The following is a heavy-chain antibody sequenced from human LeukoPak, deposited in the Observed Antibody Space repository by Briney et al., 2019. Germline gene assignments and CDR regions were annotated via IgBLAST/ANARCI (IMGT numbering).Heavy chain of an antibody. D-gene: IGHD5-12*01. CDR3: ARGGIRGYSAFDNLDF. CDR1: GASLNDFY. V-gene: IGHV4-59*01. J-gene: IGHJ4*02. Sequence: SETLSLTCAVSGASLNDFYWTWIRQPPGKGLEWIGYVYYGGSTNYNPSLKSRVPMSVDTSKNQFSLTLTSVTVADTAFYYCARGGIRGYSAFDNLDFWGLGTHVTVSS. CDR2: VYYGGST.